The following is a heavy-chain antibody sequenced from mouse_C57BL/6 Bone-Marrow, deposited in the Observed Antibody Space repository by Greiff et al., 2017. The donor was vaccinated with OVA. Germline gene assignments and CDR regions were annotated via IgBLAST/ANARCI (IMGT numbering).Heavy chain of an antibody. CDR3: AREDDGYFRFAY. D-gene: IGHD2-3*01. V-gene: IGHV1-26*01. Sequence: EVQLQQSGPELVKPGASGKISCKASGYTFTDYYMNWVKQSHGKSLEWIGDINPNNGGTSYNQKFKGKATLTVDKSSSTAYMELRSLTSEDSAVYYCAREDDGYFRFAYWGQGTLVTVSA. CDR2: INPNNGGT. CDR1: GYTFTDYY. J-gene: IGHJ3*01.